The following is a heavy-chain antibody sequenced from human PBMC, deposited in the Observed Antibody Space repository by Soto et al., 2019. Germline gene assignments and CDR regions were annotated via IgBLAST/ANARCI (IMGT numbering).Heavy chain of an antibody. CDR2: IIPIFGTA. Sequence: SVKVSCKASGGTFSSYAISWVRQAPGQGLEWMGRIIPIFGTANYAQKFQGRVTITADESTSTAYMELSSLRSEDTAVYYCARVETTVTPGDYYYGMDVWGQGTTVTVSS. CDR3: ARVETTVTPGDYYYGMDV. V-gene: IGHV1-69*13. D-gene: IGHD4-4*01. J-gene: IGHJ6*02. CDR1: GGTFSSYA.